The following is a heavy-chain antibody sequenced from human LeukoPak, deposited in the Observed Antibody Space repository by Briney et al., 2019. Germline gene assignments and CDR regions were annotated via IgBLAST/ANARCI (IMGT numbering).Heavy chain of an antibody. Sequence: SQTLSLTCTVSGGSISSGSYYWSWIRQPAGRGLEWIVRIYTSGSTYYNPSLESRAIISVDTSKNQFSLELTSVTAADTAVYYCARVLGSSWYYFDYWGQGTLVTVSS. V-gene: IGHV4-61*02. J-gene: IGHJ4*02. CDR1: GGSISSGSYY. CDR2: IYTSGST. D-gene: IGHD6-13*01. CDR3: ARVLGSSWYYFDY.